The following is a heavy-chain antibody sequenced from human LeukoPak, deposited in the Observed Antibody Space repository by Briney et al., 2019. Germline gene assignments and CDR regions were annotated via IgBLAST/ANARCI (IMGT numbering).Heavy chain of an antibody. V-gene: IGHV3-23*01. CDR1: GFTLTNYA. D-gene: IGHD2-15*01. CDR2: ISGSGYST. CDR3: AKDGGENRGSFDY. J-gene: IGHJ4*02. Sequence: GGSLRLSCAASGFTLTNYAMSWVRQAPGRGLEWVSFISGSGYSTYYADSVKGRFTISRDNSKSTLYLQMNSLRAEDTAVYYCAKDGGENRGSFDYWGQGTLVTASS.